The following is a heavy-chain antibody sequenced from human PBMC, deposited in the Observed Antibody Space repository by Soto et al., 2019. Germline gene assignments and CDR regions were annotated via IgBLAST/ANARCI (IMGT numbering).Heavy chain of an antibody. V-gene: IGHV3-33*01. Sequence: QVQLVESGGGVVQPGRSLRLSCAASGISFRTSGFHWVRQAPAKGLEWVAFIWSDGRDKYYTYSVKGRFTISRDDSRETLFLQMNSLRVEDTAVYYCARDRGGNSLDHWGQGTLITVSS. CDR2: IWSDGRDK. CDR1: GISFRTSG. D-gene: IGHD3-16*01. CDR3: ARDRGGNSLDH. J-gene: IGHJ5*02.